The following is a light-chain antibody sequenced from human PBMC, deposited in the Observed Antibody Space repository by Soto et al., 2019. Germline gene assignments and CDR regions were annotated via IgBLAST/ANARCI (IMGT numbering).Light chain of an antibody. CDR2: DAS. CDR3: QHYNSYSEA. V-gene: IGKV1-5*01. J-gene: IGKJ1*01. CDR1: QSISTW. Sequence: TQSPGTLSASVGDRVTITCRASQSISTWLAWYQQKPGKAPKLLLYDASSLDSGVPSRFSGSGSGTEFTLTISSLQPDDFATYYCQHYNSYSEAFGQGTKVDIK.